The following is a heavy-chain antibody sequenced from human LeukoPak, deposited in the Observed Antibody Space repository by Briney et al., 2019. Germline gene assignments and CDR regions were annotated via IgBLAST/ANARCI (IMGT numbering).Heavy chain of an antibody. V-gene: IGHV1-69*13. D-gene: IGHD3-9*01. J-gene: IGHJ4*02. Sequence: GASVKVSCKASGGTFSSYAISWVRQAPGQGLEWMGGIIPIFGTANYAQKFQGRVTITADESTSTAYMELSSLRSEDTAVYYCARSGYFDWRPNFDYWGQGTLVTVSS. CDR2: IIPIFGTA. CDR1: GGTFSSYA. CDR3: ARSGYFDWRPNFDY.